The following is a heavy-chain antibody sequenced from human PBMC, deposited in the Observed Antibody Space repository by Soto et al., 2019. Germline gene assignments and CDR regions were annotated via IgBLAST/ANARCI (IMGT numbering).Heavy chain of an antibody. Sequence: SETLSLTCTVSGGPISSYYWSWIRQPPGKGLEWIGYIYYSGSTNYNPSLKSRVTISVDTSKNQFSLKLSSVTAADTAVYYCACVITRNYDFWSGYYTGWFDPWGQGTLVTVSS. CDR3: ACVITRNYDFWSGYYTGWFDP. CDR2: IYYSGST. V-gene: IGHV4-59*01. CDR1: GGPISSYY. J-gene: IGHJ5*02. D-gene: IGHD3-3*01.